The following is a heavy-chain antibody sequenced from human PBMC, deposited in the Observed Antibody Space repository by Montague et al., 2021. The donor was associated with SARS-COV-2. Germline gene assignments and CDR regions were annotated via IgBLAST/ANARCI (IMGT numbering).Heavy chain of an antibody. Sequence: SETLSLTCTVSGGSITNNIDYWAWIRQLPGKVLELIGSIYYTGNTYYNPSLKSRVTISVVTSKNHFTLKLSSVTAAETAVYYCARLKRYFDSSGSPSAFDFWGQGTKVTVSS. CDR2: IYYTGNT. V-gene: IGHV4-39*02. D-gene: IGHD3-22*01. J-gene: IGHJ3*01. CDR3: ARLKRYFDSSGSPSAFDF. CDR1: GGSITNNIDY.